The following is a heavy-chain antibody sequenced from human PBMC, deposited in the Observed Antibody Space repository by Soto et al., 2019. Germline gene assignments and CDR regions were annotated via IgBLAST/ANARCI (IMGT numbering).Heavy chain of an antibody. J-gene: IGHJ4*02. CDR3: AKDSIPYRRSYALAH. Sequence: EVQLLESGGGLVQPGGCLRLSCVASGFSFSGYAMSWVRQAPGKGLVWVSSMTATGVSIYYADSVRGRFTISRDNSKNTLYLQMSRPRDEDTARYYCAKDSIPYRRSYALAHWGRGALVTVSS. CDR2: MTATGVSI. V-gene: IGHV3-23*01. CDR1: GFSFSGYA. D-gene: IGHD6-6*01.